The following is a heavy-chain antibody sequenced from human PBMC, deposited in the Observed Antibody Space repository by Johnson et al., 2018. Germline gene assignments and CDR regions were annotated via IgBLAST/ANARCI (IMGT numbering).Heavy chain of an antibody. CDR3: AREEGYGYFQH. V-gene: IGHV3-21*01. D-gene: IGHD5-18*01. CDR2: ISSSSSYI. Sequence: QLVESGGGLVKPGGSLRLSCAASGFTFSSYSMNWVRQAPGKGLAWVSSISSSSSYIYYADAVKGRFPISRDNAKNSLYLQMNSLRAEDTAVYYCAREEGYGYFQHWGQGTLVTVSS. J-gene: IGHJ1*01. CDR1: GFTFSSYS.